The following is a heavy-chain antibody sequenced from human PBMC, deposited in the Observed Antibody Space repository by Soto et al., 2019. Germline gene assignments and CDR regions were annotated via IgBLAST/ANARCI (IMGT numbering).Heavy chain of an antibody. D-gene: IGHD3-10*01. CDR1: GFTFSSYA. Sequence: LRLSCAASGFTFSSYAMSWVRQAPGKGLEWVSAISGSGGSTYYADSVKGRFTISRDNSKNTLYLQMNSLRAEDTAVYYCAKNPGYYYGSGSYYTYFDYWGQGTLVTVSS. CDR3: AKNPGYYYGSGSYYTYFDY. J-gene: IGHJ4*02. CDR2: ISGSGGST. V-gene: IGHV3-23*01.